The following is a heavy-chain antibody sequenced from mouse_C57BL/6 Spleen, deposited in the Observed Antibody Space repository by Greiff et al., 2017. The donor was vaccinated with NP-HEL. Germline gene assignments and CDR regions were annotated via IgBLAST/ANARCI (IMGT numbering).Heavy chain of an antibody. V-gene: IGHV5-17*01. J-gene: IGHJ2*01. CDR1: GFTFSDYG. CDR2: ISSGSSTI. D-gene: IGHD2-3*01. Sequence: DVHLVESGGGLVKPGGSLKLSCAASGFTFSDYGMHWVRQAPEKGLEWVAYISSGSSTIYYADTVKGRFTISRDNAKNTLFLQMTSLRSEDTAMYYCARLYDGYYDYWGQGTTLTVSS. CDR3: ARLYDGYYDY.